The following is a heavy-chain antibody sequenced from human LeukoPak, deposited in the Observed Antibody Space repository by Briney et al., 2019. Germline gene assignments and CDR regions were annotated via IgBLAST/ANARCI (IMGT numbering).Heavy chain of an antibody. J-gene: IGHJ4*02. D-gene: IGHD6-19*01. CDR1: GLSVSSNY. CDR3: ASTPRAVSGTPSFDY. CDR2: IYRDGSS. Sequence: GGSLRLSCVASGLSVSSNYMSWVRQAPGKGLEWVSVIYRDGSSYYAESVKGRFTISRDNSKNTLYIQMNSLRAEDTAVYYCASTPRAVSGTPSFDYWGQGTLVTVSS. V-gene: IGHV3-66*01.